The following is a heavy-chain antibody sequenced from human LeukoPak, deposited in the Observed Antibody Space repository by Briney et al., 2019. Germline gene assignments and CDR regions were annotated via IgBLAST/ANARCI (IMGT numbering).Heavy chain of an antibody. Sequence: SETLSLTCNVSGGSISNNYWSWIRQPAGKGLEWIGRIYTSGSTNYNPSLKSRVTMSVDTSKNQFSLKLSSVTAADTAVYYCARGDSSSWYNLQVWGQGTLVTVSS. V-gene: IGHV4-4*07. CDR1: GGSISNNY. CDR3: ARGDSSSWYNLQV. CDR2: IYTSGST. D-gene: IGHD6-13*01. J-gene: IGHJ4*02.